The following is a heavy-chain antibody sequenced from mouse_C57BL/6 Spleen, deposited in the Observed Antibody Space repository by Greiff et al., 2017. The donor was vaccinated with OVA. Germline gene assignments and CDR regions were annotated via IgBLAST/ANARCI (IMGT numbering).Heavy chain of an antibody. Sequence: QVQLQQPGAELVMPGASVKLSCKASGYTFTSYWMHWVKQRPGQGLEWIGEIDPSDSYTNYNQKFKGKSTLTADKSSSTAYMQLSSLTSEDSAVYSCAREVYYYGSNYVACDYWGQGTTLTVSA. D-gene: IGHD1-1*01. CDR3: AREVYYYGSNYVACDY. J-gene: IGHJ2*01. V-gene: IGHV1-69*01. CDR2: IDPSDSYT. CDR1: GYTFTSYW.